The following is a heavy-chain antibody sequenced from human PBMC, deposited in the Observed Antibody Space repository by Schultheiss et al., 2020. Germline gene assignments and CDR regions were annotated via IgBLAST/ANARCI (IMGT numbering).Heavy chain of an antibody. D-gene: IGHD5-12*01. CDR3: ARQWYSGYVYYYYGMDV. CDR1: GGSISSSSYY. CDR2: IYYSGST. Sequence: SETLSLTCTVSGGSISSSSYYWGWIRQPPGKGLEWIGYIYYSGSTYYNPSLKSRITISLDTSKNQFSLKLSSVTAADTAVYYCARQWYSGYVYYYYGMDVWGQGTTVTVSS. V-gene: IGHV4-39*01. J-gene: IGHJ6*02.